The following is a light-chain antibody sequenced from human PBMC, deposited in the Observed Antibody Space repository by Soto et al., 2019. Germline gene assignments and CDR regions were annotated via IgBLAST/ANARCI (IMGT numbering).Light chain of an antibody. CDR2: GAS. CDR1: QSVSSTF. Sequence: EVVLTQSPDTLSLSPGERATLSCRASQSVSSTFLAWYQQRPGQAPRLLIYGASSRATGIPDRFSGSGSGTDFTLTITRLEPEDFVLYYCQQFGTSATFGQGTKVDIK. CDR3: QQFGTSAT. J-gene: IGKJ1*01. V-gene: IGKV3-20*01.